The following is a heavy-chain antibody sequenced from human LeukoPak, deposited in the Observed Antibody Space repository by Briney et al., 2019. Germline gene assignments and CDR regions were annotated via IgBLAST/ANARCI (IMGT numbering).Heavy chain of an antibody. D-gene: IGHD3-10*01. CDR3: AISNYGSGSYYT. CDR1: GGSISNYY. Sequence: SETLSLTCIVSGGSISNYYWSWIRQPPGKGLEWIGFIYYSGSTNYNPSLKSRVTISIDMSKKQFSLKLSSVTAADTAVYYCAISNYGSGSYYTWGQGTLVTVSS. CDR2: IYYSGST. V-gene: IGHV4-59*01. J-gene: IGHJ5*02.